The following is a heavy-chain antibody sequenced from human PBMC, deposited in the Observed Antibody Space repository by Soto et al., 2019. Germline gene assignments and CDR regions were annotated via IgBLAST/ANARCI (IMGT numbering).Heavy chain of an antibody. Sequence: GSLRLSGAASVFTFDNYAMSWVRQAPGQGLEWVSAISGSGRSTYYADSVRGRFTISRDNSKNTLSLQMNSLRAEDTAQYYCSKRGRGNSESWGQGTLVTVSS. D-gene: IGHD2-21*01. J-gene: IGHJ5*02. CDR1: VFTFDNYA. V-gene: IGHV3-23*01. CDR3: SKRGRGNSES. CDR2: ISGSGRST.